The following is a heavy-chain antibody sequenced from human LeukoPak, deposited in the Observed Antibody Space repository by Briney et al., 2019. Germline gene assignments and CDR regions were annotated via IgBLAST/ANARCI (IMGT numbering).Heavy chain of an antibody. CDR3: ARDGGYCSSTSCSLSSDWFDP. J-gene: IGHJ5*02. V-gene: IGHV1-2*02. CDR2: INPNSGGT. Sequence: ASVKVSCKASGYTFTDYYIHWVRQAPGQGLEWMGWINPNSGGTNYAQKFQGRITMTRDTSISTAYMELSSLRSEDTAVYYCARDGGYCSSTSCSLSSDWFDPWGQGTLVTVSS. D-gene: IGHD2-2*01. CDR1: GYTFTDYY.